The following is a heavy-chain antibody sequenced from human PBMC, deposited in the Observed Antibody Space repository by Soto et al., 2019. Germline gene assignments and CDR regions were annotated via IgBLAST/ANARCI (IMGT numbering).Heavy chain of an antibody. J-gene: IGHJ4*02. CDR2: TYYRSKWYH. Sequence: QVQLQQSGPGLVKPSQTLSLTCAISGDSVSSNSATWNWIRQSPSRGLQWLGRTYYRSKWYHDYAVTVKSRITINPDTSKNQYSLQLISVTPEDTAVYYCARSITGSAYFDYWGQGTLVTVSS. D-gene: IGHD3-10*01. CDR3: ARSITGSAYFDY. V-gene: IGHV6-1*01. CDR1: GDSVSSNSAT.